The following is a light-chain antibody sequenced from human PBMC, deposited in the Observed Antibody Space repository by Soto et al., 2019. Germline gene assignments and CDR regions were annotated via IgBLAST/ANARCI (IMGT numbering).Light chain of an antibody. V-gene: IGKV1-39*01. CDR3: QQTYSTPWT. Sequence: DIQMTQSPSFLSASVGDRVSITCRASQTIIRYLSWYQQKPGKAPKLLISAASSLQSGVSSRFNGSRSGTDFTLTISSLQSDDFATYYCQQTYSTPWTFGLGTKVEMK. CDR2: AAS. J-gene: IGKJ1*01. CDR1: QTIIRY.